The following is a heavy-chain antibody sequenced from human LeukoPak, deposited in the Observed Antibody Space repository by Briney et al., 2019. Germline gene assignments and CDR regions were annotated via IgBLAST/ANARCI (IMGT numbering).Heavy chain of an antibody. J-gene: IGHJ4*02. CDR1: GFTFSSYA. Sequence: GGSLRLSCAASGFTFSSYAMHWVRQAPGKGLEYVSGISSNGGSTYHANSVKGRFTISRDNSKNTLYLQMGSLRAEDMAVYYCAREYCTNGVCYKRFDYWGQGTLVTVSS. CDR2: ISSNGGST. D-gene: IGHD2-8*01. V-gene: IGHV3-64*01. CDR3: AREYCTNGVCYKRFDY.